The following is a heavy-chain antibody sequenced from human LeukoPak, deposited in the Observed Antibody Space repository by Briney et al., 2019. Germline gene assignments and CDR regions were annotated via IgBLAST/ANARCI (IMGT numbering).Heavy chain of an antibody. J-gene: IGHJ3*02. Sequence: GGSLRPSCAASGFTFSSYAMSWVRQAPGKGLEWVSAISGSGGSAYYADSVKGRFTISRDNSKNTLYLQMNSLRAEDTAVYYCAKKGIAVAGADAFDIWGQGTMVTVSS. D-gene: IGHD6-19*01. CDR3: AKKGIAVAGADAFDI. CDR1: GFTFSSYA. V-gene: IGHV3-23*01. CDR2: ISGSGGSA.